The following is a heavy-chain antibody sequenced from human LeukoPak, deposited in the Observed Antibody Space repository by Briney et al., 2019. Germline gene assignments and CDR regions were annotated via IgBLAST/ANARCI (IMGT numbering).Heavy chain of an antibody. CDR2: ISAYNGNT. Sequence: ASVKVSCKASGYTFTSYGISWVRQAPGQGLEWMGWISAYNGNTNYAQKLQGRVTMTTDTSTSTAYMELRSLRSDDTAVYYCARSGGYCSGGSCYFGWDYYYYYGMDAWGQGTTVTVSS. CDR1: GYTFTSYG. J-gene: IGHJ6*02. D-gene: IGHD2-15*01. CDR3: ARSGGYCSGGSCYFGWDYYYYYGMDA. V-gene: IGHV1-18*01.